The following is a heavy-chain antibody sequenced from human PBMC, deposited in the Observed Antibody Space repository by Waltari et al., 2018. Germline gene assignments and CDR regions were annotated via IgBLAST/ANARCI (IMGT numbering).Heavy chain of an antibody. Sequence: QVQLQESGPGLVKPSETLSLTCAVSGYSISSGYYWGWIRQPPGKGLEWIGSIYHSGSTYYNPTLKSRVNISVDTSKNQFSLKLSSVTAADTAVYYWARDAPPMVRGVRSYNWFDPWGQGTLVTVSS. V-gene: IGHV4-38-2*02. D-gene: IGHD3-10*01. CDR2: IYHSGST. J-gene: IGHJ5*02. CDR3: ARDAPPMVRGVRSYNWFDP. CDR1: GYSISSGYY.